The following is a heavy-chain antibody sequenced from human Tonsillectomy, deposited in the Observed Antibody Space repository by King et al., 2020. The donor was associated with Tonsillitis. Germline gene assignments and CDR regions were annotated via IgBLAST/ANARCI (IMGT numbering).Heavy chain of an antibody. D-gene: IGHD4-23*01. CDR2: ITSSSSYI. CDR1: GFTFSSYS. Sequence: VQLVESGGGLVKPGGSLRLSCAASGFTFSSYSMNWVRQAPGKGLEWVSSITSSSSYIYYADSVKGRFTISRDNANNSLYLQMNSLRAEDTAVYYCAREGGDYGGYFDYWGQGTLVTVSS. CDR3: AREGGDYGGYFDY. V-gene: IGHV3-21*01. J-gene: IGHJ4*02.